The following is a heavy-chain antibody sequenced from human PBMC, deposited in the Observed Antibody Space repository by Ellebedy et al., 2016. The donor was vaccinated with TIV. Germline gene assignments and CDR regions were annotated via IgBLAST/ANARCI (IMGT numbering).Heavy chain of an antibody. V-gene: IGHV3-30*18. CDR3: AKAPSTYYDILTGTY. CDR2: ISYDGSNK. CDR1: GFTFSSYG. Sequence: GGSLRLSXAASGFTFSSYGMHWVRQAPGKGLEWVAVISYDGSNKYYADSVKGRFTISRDNSKNTLYLQMNSLRAEDTAVYYCAKAPSTYYDILTGTYWGQGTLVTVSS. J-gene: IGHJ4*02. D-gene: IGHD3-9*01.